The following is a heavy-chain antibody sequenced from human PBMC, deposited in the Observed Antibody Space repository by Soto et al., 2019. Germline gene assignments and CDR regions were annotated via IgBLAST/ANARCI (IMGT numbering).Heavy chain of an antibody. J-gene: IGHJ3*02. Sequence: QLQLQESGPGLVKPSETLSLTCTVSGGSISSSSYYWGWIRQPPGKGLEWIGSIYYSGSTYYNPSLKSRVTISVDTSKNQFSLKLSSVTAADTAVYYCARRGPGDAFDIWGQGTMVTVSS. D-gene: IGHD3-10*01. CDR1: GGSISSSSYY. CDR3: ARRGPGDAFDI. CDR2: IYYSGST. V-gene: IGHV4-39*01.